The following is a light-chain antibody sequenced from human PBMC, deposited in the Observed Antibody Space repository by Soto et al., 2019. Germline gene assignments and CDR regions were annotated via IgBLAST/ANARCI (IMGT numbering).Light chain of an antibody. V-gene: IGKV3-20*01. CDR2: GAS. CDR3: QQYGSSSLIT. Sequence: EVGLTQSPGTLSLSPGERATLSCRASQSVSSTYVAWYQQKPGQTPRLLIYGASSRATGIPDRFSGSGSGTDFTLTISRLEPEDFAVYYCQQYGSSSLITFGQGTRLEIK. J-gene: IGKJ5*01. CDR1: QSVSSTY.